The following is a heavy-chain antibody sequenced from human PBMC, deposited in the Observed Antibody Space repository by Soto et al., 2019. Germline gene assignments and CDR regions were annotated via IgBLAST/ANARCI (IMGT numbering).Heavy chain of an antibody. D-gene: IGHD6-6*01. V-gene: IGHV4-34*01. J-gene: IGHJ4*02. Sequence: QVQLQQWGAGLLKPSETLSLTCAVYGGSFSGYSWSWIRQPPGKGLEWIGEIDHSGSTNYTPSLKRRVTISVDTSKNQFSLKLSSVTAADTAVYYCASKSRIAALDYWGQGTLVTVSS. CDR1: GGSFSGYS. CDR2: IDHSGST. CDR3: ASKSRIAALDY.